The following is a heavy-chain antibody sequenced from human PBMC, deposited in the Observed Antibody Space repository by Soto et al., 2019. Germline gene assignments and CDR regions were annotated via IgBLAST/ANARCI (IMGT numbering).Heavy chain of an antibody. CDR2: ISYSGNT. D-gene: IGHD2-15*01. J-gene: IGHJ4*02. V-gene: IGHV4-59*01. Sequence: SETLSLTCTVSGGSISAYYWSWIRQPPEKGLEWIGYISYSGNTNYNPSLKSRVTMSVDTSKNQFSLKLSSVTAADTAVYYCARASGYCSGGSCYSFDYWGQGTLVT. CDR1: GGSISAYY. CDR3: ARASGYCSGGSCYSFDY.